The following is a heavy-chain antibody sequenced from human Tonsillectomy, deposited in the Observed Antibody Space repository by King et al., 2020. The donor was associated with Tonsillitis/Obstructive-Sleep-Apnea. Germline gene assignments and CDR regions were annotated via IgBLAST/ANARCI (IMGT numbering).Heavy chain of an antibody. CDR3: ARETKYCSTTTCLNWFDP. Sequence: VQLVESGGGLVQPGGSLRLSCVASEFSFRNYWMSWVRQSPGRGLEWVANIKEDGGEKYYVDSVEGRFTIARDNAKNSLYLQMNSLRAEDTAVCFCARETKYCSTTTCLNWFDPWGQGTLVTVSS. J-gene: IGHJ5*02. CDR1: EFSFRNYW. D-gene: IGHD2-2*01. V-gene: IGHV3-7*04. CDR2: IKEDGGEK.